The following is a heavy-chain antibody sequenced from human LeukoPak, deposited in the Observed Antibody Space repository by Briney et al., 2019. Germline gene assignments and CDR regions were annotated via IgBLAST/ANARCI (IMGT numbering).Heavy chain of an antibody. D-gene: IGHD3-3*01. CDR3: AKERIGDPFDY. Sequence: GGSLRLSCAACGFTFISYGMHWVRQTPGKGLQWVAFIWYDGSNKYYADSVKGRFTISRDNSKNTLYLQMNSLRPEDTAMYYCAKERIGDPFDYWGQGTLVTVSS. V-gene: IGHV3-30*02. CDR1: GFTFISYG. J-gene: IGHJ4*02. CDR2: IWYDGSNK.